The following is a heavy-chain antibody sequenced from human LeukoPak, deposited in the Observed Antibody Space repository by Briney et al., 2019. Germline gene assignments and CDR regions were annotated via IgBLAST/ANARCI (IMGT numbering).Heavy chain of an antibody. CDR2: ISSSSSYI. CDR3: ARDQLGVANY. V-gene: IGHV3-21*01. J-gene: IGHJ4*02. CDR1: GFTLSSYS. Sequence: PGGSLRLSCAASGFTLSSYSMNWVRQAPGKGLEWVSSISSSSSYIYYADSVKGRFTISRDNAKNSLDLQMNSLRAQDTAVYYCARDQLGVANYWGQGPLVTVPS. D-gene: IGHD2-8*01.